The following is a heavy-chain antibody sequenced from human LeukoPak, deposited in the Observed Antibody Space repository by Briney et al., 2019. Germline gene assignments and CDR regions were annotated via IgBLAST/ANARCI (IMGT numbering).Heavy chain of an antibody. CDR3: AGLQDWSDVDY. CDR1: GYSISSGYY. D-gene: IGHD1-1*01. Sequence: SETLSLTCIVSGYSISSGYYWAWIRQPPGKVLEWIGSVYHSGRTYYNPSLMSRVTISEDTSKNQFSLKLTSVTAPDTAVYYCAGLQDWSDVDYWGQGTLVTVSS. CDR2: VYHSGRT. J-gene: IGHJ4*02. V-gene: IGHV4-38-2*02.